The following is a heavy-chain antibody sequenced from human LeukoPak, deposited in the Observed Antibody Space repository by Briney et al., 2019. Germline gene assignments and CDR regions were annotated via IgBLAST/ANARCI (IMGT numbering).Heavy chain of an antibody. Sequence: SETLSLTCTVSGGPIGSYYWTWIRQPPGKELEWIGYIYYSGSTKYNPSLKSRVTISVDTSKNQFSLKLTSVTAADTAVYYCAREKYCGGGSCYHYFDYWGQGTLVTVSS. V-gene: IGHV4-59*12. J-gene: IGHJ4*02. CDR1: GGPIGSYY. D-gene: IGHD2-21*01. CDR3: AREKYCGGGSCYHYFDY. CDR2: IYYSGST.